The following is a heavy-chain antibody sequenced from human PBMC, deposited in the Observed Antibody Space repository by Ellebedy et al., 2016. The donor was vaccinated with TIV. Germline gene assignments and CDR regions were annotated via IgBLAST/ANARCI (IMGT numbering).Heavy chain of an antibody. CDR3: ARERLEYYYDSSGYYQYYFDY. Sequence: AASVKVSCKASGYTFTSYGISWVRQAPGQGLEWMGWISAYNGNTNYAQKLQGRVTMTTDTSTSTAYMELSSLRSEDTAVYYCARERLEYYYDSSGYYQYYFDYWGQGTLVTVSS. D-gene: IGHD3-22*01. CDR2: ISAYNGNT. CDR1: GYTFTSYG. V-gene: IGHV1-18*01. J-gene: IGHJ4*02.